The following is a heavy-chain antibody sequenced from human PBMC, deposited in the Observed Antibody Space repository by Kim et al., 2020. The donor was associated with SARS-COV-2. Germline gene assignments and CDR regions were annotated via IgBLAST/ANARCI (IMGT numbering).Heavy chain of an antibody. Sequence: KSRVTISVDPTKNQFSLKLSSVTAADTAVYYCARAKYSSSWYGGKYYFDYWGQGTLVTVSS. J-gene: IGHJ4*02. D-gene: IGHD6-13*01. CDR3: ARAKYSSSWYGGKYYFDY. V-gene: IGHV4-34*01.